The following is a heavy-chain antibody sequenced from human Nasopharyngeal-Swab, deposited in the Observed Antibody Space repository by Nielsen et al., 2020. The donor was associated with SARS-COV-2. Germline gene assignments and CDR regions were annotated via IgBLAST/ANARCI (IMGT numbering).Heavy chain of an antibody. D-gene: IGHD3-10*01. Sequence: GESLKISCAASGFTFSSYSVNWVRQAPGKGLEWVSSLSSSSSYKYYADSVKGRFTISRNNSNNLLYLQMNNLRAEDTAVYYCARDSGIGAYFYYGMDVWGQGTTVTVSS. V-gene: IGHV3-21*06. CDR2: LSSSSSYK. J-gene: IGHJ6*02. CDR1: GFTFSSYS. CDR3: ARDSGIGAYFYYGMDV.